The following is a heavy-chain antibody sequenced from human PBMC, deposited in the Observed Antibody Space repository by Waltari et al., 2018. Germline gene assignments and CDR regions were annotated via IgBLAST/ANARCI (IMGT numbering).Heavy chain of an antibody. Sequence: EVELVESGGALVQPGGSLILSCAASGFTFGSHWMHWVRQVPGNGLLWVSRINSDGSSTTYADSVKGRFIIYRDNAKDTLFLQMTNLRTDDTAIYYCARGLNFDSWSGYYGYLDSWGRGTRVTVAS. CDR2: INSDGSST. CDR1: GFTFGSHW. J-gene: IGHJ4*02. CDR3: ARGLNFDSWSGYYGYLDS. V-gene: IGHV3-74*03. D-gene: IGHD3-3*01.